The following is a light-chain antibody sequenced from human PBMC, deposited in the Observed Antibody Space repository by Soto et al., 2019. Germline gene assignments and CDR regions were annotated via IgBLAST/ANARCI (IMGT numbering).Light chain of an antibody. V-gene: IGLV4-69*01. Sequence: QPVLTQSPSASASLGASVKLTCTLSSGHSNYAISWPQQQSETGTRYLLKLNSDGSHSKGDAVPVRVSGSSSGAERYLTISRPQSEDESDYCCQTWGSGIVVFGGGTKLTVL. CDR1: SGHSNYA. CDR3: QTWGSGIVV. J-gene: IGLJ2*01. CDR2: LNSDGSH.